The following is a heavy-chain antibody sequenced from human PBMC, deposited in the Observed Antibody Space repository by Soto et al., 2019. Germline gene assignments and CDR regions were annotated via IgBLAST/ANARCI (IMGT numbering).Heavy chain of an antibody. J-gene: IGHJ4*02. D-gene: IGHD3-22*01. CDR1: GFTFSSYA. V-gene: IGHV3-23*01. Sequence: GGSLRLSCAASGFTFSSYAMSWVRQAPGKGLEWVSAISGSGGSTYYADSVKGRFTISRDNSKNTLYLQMNSLRAEDTAVYYCVYASSGYLNTVDYWGQGPLVTVSS. CDR3: VYASSGYLNTVDY. CDR2: ISGSGGST.